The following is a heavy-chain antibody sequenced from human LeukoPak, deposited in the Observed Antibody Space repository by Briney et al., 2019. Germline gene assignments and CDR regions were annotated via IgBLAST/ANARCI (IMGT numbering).Heavy chain of an antibody. D-gene: IGHD3-10*01. V-gene: IGHV3-21*01. CDR1: GFTFSSYS. CDR3: ARDGFGELSTDYFDY. J-gene: IGHJ4*02. Sequence: SGGSLRLSCAASGFTFSSYSMNWVRQAPGKGLEWVSSISSSSYIYYADSVKGRFTISRDNAKNSLYLQMNSLRAEDTAVYYCARDGFGELSTDYFDYWGQGTLVTVSS. CDR2: ISSSSYI.